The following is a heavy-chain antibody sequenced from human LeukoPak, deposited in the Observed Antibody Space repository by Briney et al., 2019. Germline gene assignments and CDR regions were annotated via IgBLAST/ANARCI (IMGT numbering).Heavy chain of an antibody. CDR2: INPNSGGT. CDR3: ARHSPVIRFHFDS. V-gene: IGHV1-2*02. J-gene: IGHJ4*02. D-gene: IGHD3-3*01. Sequence: ASVKVSCKASGYTFTGYYMHWVRQAPGQGLEWMGWINPNSGGTNYAQKFQGRVTMTRDTSISTAYMELSRLRSDDTAVHYCARHSPVIRFHFDSWGQGTLVTVSS. CDR1: GYTFTGYY.